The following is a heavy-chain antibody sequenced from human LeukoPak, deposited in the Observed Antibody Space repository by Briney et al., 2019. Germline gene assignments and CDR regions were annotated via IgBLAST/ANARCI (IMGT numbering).Heavy chain of an antibody. CDR2: IYYSGST. CDR3: ARHYPSYSSSWPDAFDI. D-gene: IGHD6-13*01. CDR1: GGSISSYY. V-gene: IGHV4-59*08. J-gene: IGHJ3*02. Sequence: SETLSLTCTVLGGSISSYYWSWIRQPPGKGLEWIGYIYYSGSTNYNPSLKSRVTISVDTSKNQFSLKLSSVTAADTAVYYCARHYPSYSSSWPDAFDIWGQGTMVTVSS.